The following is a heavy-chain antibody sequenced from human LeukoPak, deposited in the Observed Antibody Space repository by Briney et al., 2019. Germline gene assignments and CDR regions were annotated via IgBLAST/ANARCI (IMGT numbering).Heavy chain of an antibody. CDR3: ARAYSSGLDY. J-gene: IGHJ4*02. CDR1: GFTFSSYT. CDR2: IDSSSNTI. Sequence: GGSLRLSCAASGFTFSSYTMNWVRQAPGKGLEWISYIDSSSNTIYYADSVKGRFTISRDNAKNSLYLQMNSLRAEDTAVYYCARAYSSGLDYWGQGTLVTVSS. D-gene: IGHD6-19*01. V-gene: IGHV3-48*01.